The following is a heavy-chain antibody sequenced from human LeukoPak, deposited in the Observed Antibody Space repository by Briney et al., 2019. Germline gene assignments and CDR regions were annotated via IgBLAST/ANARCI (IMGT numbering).Heavy chain of an antibody. D-gene: IGHD6-13*01. CDR2: IDHTGDRT. V-gene: IGHV3-23*01. Sequence: GGSLRLSCAASGFTFSSYTMAWVRQAPGKGLEWISDIDHTGDRTYYRDSVNGQFTISRDNSKNTLYLQMNSLRVEDTATYYCAKAGSISWYDHWGQGTLVTVS. J-gene: IGHJ5*02. CDR1: GFTFSSYT. CDR3: AKAGSISWYDH.